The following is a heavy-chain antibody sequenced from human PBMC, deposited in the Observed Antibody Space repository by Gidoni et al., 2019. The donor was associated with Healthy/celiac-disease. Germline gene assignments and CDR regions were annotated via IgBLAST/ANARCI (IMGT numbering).Heavy chain of an antibody. Sequence: EVQLVESGGVVVQPGGSLRLSCAASGFTFDDYTMHWVRQAPGKGLEWVSLISWDGGSTYYADSVKGRFTISRDNSKNSLYLQMNSLRTEDTALYYCAKDIGGVRELWSVYFDYWGQGTLVTVSS. D-gene: IGHD5-18*01. CDR2: ISWDGGST. CDR1: GFTFDDYT. V-gene: IGHV3-43*01. CDR3: AKDIGGVRELWSVYFDY. J-gene: IGHJ4*02.